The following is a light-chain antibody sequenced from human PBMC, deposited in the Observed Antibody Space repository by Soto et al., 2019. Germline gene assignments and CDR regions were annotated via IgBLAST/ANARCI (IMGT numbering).Light chain of an antibody. Sequence: ALTQPASVSGSPGQSITISCTGTSSDVGSYNYVSWYQQHPGKAPKLMIYEVRNRPSGVSDRFSGSKSGKTASLTIFGLQAEDEADYYCSSYTTSTTQVFGGGTKVTVL. CDR3: SSYTTSTTQV. V-gene: IGLV2-14*01. J-gene: IGLJ2*01. CDR1: SSDVGSYNY. CDR2: EVR.